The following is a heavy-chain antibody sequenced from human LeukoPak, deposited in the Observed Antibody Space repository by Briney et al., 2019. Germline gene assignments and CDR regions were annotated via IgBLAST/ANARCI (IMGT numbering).Heavy chain of an antibody. Sequence: ASVKVSCKASGGTFSSYAISWVRQAPGQGLEWMGGIIPIFGTANYARKFQGRVTITADKSTSTAYMELSSLRSEDTAVYYCATDRYSSGWSPNWGQGTLVTVSS. J-gene: IGHJ4*02. CDR3: ATDRYSSGWSPN. CDR1: GGTFSSYA. V-gene: IGHV1-69*06. D-gene: IGHD6-19*01. CDR2: IIPIFGTA.